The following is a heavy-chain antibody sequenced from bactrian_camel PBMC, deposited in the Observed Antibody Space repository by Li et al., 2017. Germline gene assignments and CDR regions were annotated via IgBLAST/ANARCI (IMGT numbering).Heavy chain of an antibody. Sequence: HVQLVESGGGSVQAGGSLRLSCAASGYTYSSYCMGWFRQAPGKEREGVAAIDSDGSTSYADSVKGRFTISKDNAKNTLYLQMNSLKPEDTARNYCARDGYRVYGSASWPHFANCGHWGQGTQVTVS. CDR3: ARDGYRVYGSASWPHFANCGH. V-gene: IGHV3S26*01. CDR2: IDSDGST. D-gene: IGHD6*01. J-gene: IGHJ4*01. CDR1: GYTYSSYC.